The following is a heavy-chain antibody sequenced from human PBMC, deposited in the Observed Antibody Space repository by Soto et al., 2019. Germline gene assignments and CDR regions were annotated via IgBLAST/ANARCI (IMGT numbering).Heavy chain of an antibody. Sequence: GGSLRLSCAASGFTFSYYWMHWVRQAPGKGPVYISRINSDGSSRTYADSVKGRFTISRDNAKNHFSLELSSVTAADTAVYYCAREGGSGSPDWYFNVWGRGTLVTVSS. CDR2: INSDGSSR. CDR1: GFTFSYYW. CDR3: AREGGSGSPDWYFNV. J-gene: IGHJ2*01. D-gene: IGHD1-26*01. V-gene: IGHV3-74*03.